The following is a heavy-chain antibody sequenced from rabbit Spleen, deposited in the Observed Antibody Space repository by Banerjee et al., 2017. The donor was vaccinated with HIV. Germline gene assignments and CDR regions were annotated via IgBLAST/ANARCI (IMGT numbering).Heavy chain of an antibody. CDR3: AREEYVSSSGYFLGWYNL. V-gene: IGHV1S40*01. J-gene: IGHJ4*01. CDR1: GIDFSSYYY. D-gene: IGHD1-1*01. Sequence: QSLEESGGGLVKPGGTLTLTCKASGIDFSSYYYMCWVRQAPGKGLEWIGCIVGGSSSSTYYASWAKGRFTISKTSSTTVTLQMTSLTAADTATYFCAREEYVSSSGYFLGWYNLWGPGTLVTVS. CDR2: IVGGSSSST.